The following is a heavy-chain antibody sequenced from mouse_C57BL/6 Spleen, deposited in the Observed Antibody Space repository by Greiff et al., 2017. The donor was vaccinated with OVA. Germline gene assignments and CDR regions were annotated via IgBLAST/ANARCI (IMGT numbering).Heavy chain of an antibody. D-gene: IGHD1-1*01. CDR2: INYDGSST. Sequence: EVNVVESEGGLVQPGSSMKLSCTASGFTFSDYYMAWVRQVPEKGLEWVANINYDGSSTYYLDSLKSRFIISRDNAKNILYLQMSSLKSEDTATYYCARDRDYGSNYFDYWGQGTTVTVSS. V-gene: IGHV5-16*01. CDR1: GFTFSDYY. J-gene: IGHJ2*01. CDR3: ARDRDYGSNYFDY.